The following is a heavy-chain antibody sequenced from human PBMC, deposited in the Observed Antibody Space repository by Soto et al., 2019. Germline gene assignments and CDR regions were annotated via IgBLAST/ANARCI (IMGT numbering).Heavy chain of an antibody. CDR3: ARRYTHPYYYGMDV. D-gene: IGHD1-20*01. Sequence: QVQLVEAGGGVVQPGRSLRLSCAASGFTFSSYDIHWVRQAPGKGLEWVAVISYDGNNKYYADSVKGRFTISRDNSKNTLYLQMNSLRAEDTAVYYCARRYTHPYYYGMDVWGQGTTVTVSS. CDR2: ISYDGNNK. CDR1: GFTFSSYD. J-gene: IGHJ6*02. V-gene: IGHV3-30-3*01.